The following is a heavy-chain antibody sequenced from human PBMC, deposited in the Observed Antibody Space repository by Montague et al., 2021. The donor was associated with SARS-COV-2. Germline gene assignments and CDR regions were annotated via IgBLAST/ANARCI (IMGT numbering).Heavy chain of an antibody. CDR3: ARYGNYFEH. D-gene: IGHD3-16*01. V-gene: IGHV4-59*03. J-gene: IGHJ4*02. Sequence: SETLSLTCTVSGGSIRSYYWSWIRQTPGKGLEWIGYIYYDGSTNYNPSLKSRVTMSVDSSKNQFSLRLGSVTAADTAVYYCARYGNYFEHWGQGTLVTVSS. CDR1: GGSIRSYY. CDR2: IYYDGST.